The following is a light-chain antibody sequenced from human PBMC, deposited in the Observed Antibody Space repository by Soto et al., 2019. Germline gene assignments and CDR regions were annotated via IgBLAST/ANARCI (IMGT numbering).Light chain of an antibody. CDR2: DDN. CDR3: VSWDGSLSAYV. J-gene: IGLJ1*01. Sequence: QSVLTQPPSVSAAPGQKVTISCSGSSSNIGGNSVSWYQQLPGTAPKLLIYDDNKRPSGIPDRFSVSKSGTSATLGITGFQTWDESDYYCVSWDGSLSAYVFGTGTNVTVL. V-gene: IGLV1-51*01. CDR1: SSNIGGNS.